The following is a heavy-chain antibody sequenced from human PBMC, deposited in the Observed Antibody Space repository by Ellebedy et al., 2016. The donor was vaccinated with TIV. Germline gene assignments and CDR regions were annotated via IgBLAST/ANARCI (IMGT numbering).Heavy chain of an antibody. D-gene: IGHD3-10*01. Sequence: MPSETLSLTCSVSGGSIGRYFWTCIRQSPEKGLEWIGYVFSSGYTNYNPSLESRVTISIDTSKDQFSLKLTSVTAADTAVYFCARDRTPILRGDNYWGQGTLVTVSS. CDR3: ARDRTPILRGDNY. CDR2: VFSSGYT. CDR1: GGSIGRYF. J-gene: IGHJ4*02. V-gene: IGHV4-4*08.